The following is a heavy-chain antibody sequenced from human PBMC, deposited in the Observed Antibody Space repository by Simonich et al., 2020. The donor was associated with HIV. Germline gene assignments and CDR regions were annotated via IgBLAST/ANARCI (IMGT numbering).Heavy chain of an antibody. D-gene: IGHD3-22*01. Sequence: QEQLVQSGSELKKPGASVKISCKTSGYTFTSYPMNWVRQAPGQGLEWVGCINTNSGNPTYALGFTGRFVFSLDTSVSTAYLQISSLKAEDTAVYYCVRGGSLIIVGNWFDPWGQGTLVTVSS. CDR2: INTNSGNP. CDR3: VRGGSLIIVGNWFDP. CDR1: GYTFTSYP. V-gene: IGHV7-4-1*02. J-gene: IGHJ5*02.